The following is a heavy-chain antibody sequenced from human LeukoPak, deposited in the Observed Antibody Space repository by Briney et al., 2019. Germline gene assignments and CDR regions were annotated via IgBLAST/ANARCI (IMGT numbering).Heavy chain of an antibody. Sequence: PGGSLRLSCAASGFTFSNALVRWVRQAPGKGLEWVGGIKSKTDGWTTDYAAPMKGRFIISRDDSKNTLYLQMNSLKAEDTAVYYCTTDFYDSSGSPDWWGQGTLVTVSS. CDR2: IKSKTDGWTT. CDR3: TTDFYDSSGSPDW. CDR1: GFTFSNAL. D-gene: IGHD3-22*01. V-gene: IGHV3-15*01. J-gene: IGHJ4*02.